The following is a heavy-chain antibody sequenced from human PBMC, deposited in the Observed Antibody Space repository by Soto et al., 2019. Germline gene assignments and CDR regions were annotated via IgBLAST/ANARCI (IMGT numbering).Heavy chain of an antibody. D-gene: IGHD3-3*01. CDR3: ARAELRFLEWHCFDP. J-gene: IGHJ5*02. V-gene: IGHV1-2*02. Sequence: ASVKVSCKASGYTFTGYYMHWVRQAPGQGLEWMGWINPNSGGTNYAQKFQGRVTMTRDTSISTAYMELSRLRSDDTAVYYCARAELRFLEWHCFDPWGQGTLVTVSS. CDR2: INPNSGGT. CDR1: GYTFTGYY.